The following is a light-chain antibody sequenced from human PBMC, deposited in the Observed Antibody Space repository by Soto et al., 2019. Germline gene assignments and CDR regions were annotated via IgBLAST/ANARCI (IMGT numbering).Light chain of an antibody. V-gene: IGLV4-69*01. CDR3: QTWGTGIRV. J-gene: IGLJ3*02. CDR2: LNSDGSH. Sequence: QSVLTQSPSASASLGASVKLTCTLSSGHSSYAIAWHQQQPEKGPRYLMKLNSDGSHSKGDGIPDRFSGSSSGDERYLTISSLQSEDEADYYCQTWGTGIRVFGGGTKLTVL. CDR1: SGHSSYA.